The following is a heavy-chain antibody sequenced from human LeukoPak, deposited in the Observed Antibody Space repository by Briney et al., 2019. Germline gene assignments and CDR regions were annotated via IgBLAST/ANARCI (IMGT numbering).Heavy chain of an antibody. CDR2: IIGSSGDT. V-gene: IGHV3-23*01. Sequence: GGSLRLSCAASGFTFTNNWMSWVRQAPGKGLEWVSLIIGSSGDTFYADSVKGRFTISRDNSKNRLYLQMNSLRAEDTALYYCAKGAYDYIEMGYFDSWGQGTLVTVSS. J-gene: IGHJ4*02. CDR1: GFTFTNNW. D-gene: IGHD5-12*01. CDR3: AKGAYDYIEMGYFDS.